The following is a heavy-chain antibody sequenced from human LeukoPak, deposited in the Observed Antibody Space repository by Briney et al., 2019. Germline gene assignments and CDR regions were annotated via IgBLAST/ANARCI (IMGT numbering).Heavy chain of an antibody. CDR2: IYYSGST. Sequence: SETLSLTCTVSGGSISSYYWSWIRQPPGKGLEWIGYIYYSGSTNYNPSLKSRVTISVDTSKNQFSLKLSSVTAADTAVYYCARHDGYWSGGSCYFDYWGQGTLVTVSS. CDR1: GGSISSYY. D-gene: IGHD2-15*01. CDR3: ARHDGYWSGGSCYFDY. J-gene: IGHJ4*02. V-gene: IGHV4-59*08.